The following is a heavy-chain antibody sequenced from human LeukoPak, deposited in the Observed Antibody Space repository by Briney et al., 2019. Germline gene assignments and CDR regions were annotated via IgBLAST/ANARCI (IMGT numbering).Heavy chain of an antibody. CDR2: IYTSGST. J-gene: IGHJ5*02. D-gene: IGHD3-3*01. CDR1: GGSISSYY. Sequence: SETLSLTCTVSGGSISSYYWSWIRQPAGKGLEWIGRIYTSGSTNYNPSLKSRVTISVDTSKNQFSLKLSSVTAADTAVYYCAREGNSSYYDFWSGALNWFDPWGQGTLVTVSS. CDR3: AREGNSSYYDFWSGALNWFDP. V-gene: IGHV4-4*07.